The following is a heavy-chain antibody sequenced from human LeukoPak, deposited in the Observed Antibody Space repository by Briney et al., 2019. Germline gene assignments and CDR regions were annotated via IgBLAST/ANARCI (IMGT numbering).Heavy chain of an antibody. Sequence: HSGGSLRLSCAVSGITLSNYGMSWVRQAPGKGLEWVAGIGGSGGSTNYADSVKGRFTISRDSPKNTLYLQMNSVRAEDTAVYFCAKRGVVIRVLLVGFHKEAYYFDSWGQGALVTVSS. J-gene: IGHJ4*02. D-gene: IGHD3-10*01. CDR2: IGGSGGST. V-gene: IGHV3-23*01. CDR3: AKRGVVIRVLLVGFHKEAYYFDS. CDR1: GITLSNYG.